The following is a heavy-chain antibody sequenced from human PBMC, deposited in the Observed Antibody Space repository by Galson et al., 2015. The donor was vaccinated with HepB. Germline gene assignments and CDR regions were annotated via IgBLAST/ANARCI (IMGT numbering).Heavy chain of an antibody. CDR1: GGTFSSYA. D-gene: IGHD5-24*01. Sequence: QSGAEVKKPGESLRISCKASGGTFSSYAISWVRQAPGQGLEWMGGIIPIFGTANYAQKFQGRVTITADESTSTAYMELSSLRSEDTAVYYCARHRWLQSPYFDYWGQGTLVTVSS. J-gene: IGHJ4*02. CDR3: ARHRWLQSPYFDY. V-gene: IGHV1-69*01. CDR2: IIPIFGTA.